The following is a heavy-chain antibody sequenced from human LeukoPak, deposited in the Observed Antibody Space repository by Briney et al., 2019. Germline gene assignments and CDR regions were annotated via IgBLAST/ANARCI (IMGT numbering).Heavy chain of an antibody. CDR3: ARDAWLVGTTNLYYFDY. CDR1: GYTFTGYY. V-gene: IGHV1-2*02. J-gene: IGHJ4*02. D-gene: IGHD1-26*01. Sequence: ASVKVSCKASGYTFTGYYMHWVRQAPGQGLEWMGWINPNSGDTNYAQKFQGRVTMTRDPSISTAYMALTRLRSDDTAMYYCARDAWLVGTTNLYYFDYWGQGTPVTVSS. CDR2: INPNSGDT.